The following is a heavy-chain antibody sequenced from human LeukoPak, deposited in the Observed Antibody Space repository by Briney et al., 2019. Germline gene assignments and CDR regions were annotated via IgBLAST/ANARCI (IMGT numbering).Heavy chain of an antibody. CDR1: GDSVSSDSAA. D-gene: IGHD4-11*01. V-gene: IGHV6-1*01. J-gene: IGHJ4*02. CDR2: TYHRSKWFS. Sequence: SQTLSLTCAISGDSVSSDSAAWNWIRQSPSRGLEWLGRTYHRSKWFSDYALSVKSRITINADTSKNQFSLQLNSETPEDTAVYYCARKGTVTTPFDYWGQGILVTVSS. CDR3: ARKGTVTTPFDY.